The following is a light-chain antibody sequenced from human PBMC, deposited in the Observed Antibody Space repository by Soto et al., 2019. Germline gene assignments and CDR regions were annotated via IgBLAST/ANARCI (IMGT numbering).Light chain of an antibody. CDR2: HVT. CDR3: SSFTTSATWV. CDR1: SSDVGNYNY. Sequence: QSVLTQPPSASGSPGRSVTISCTGTSSDVGNYNYVSWYQQHPGKAPKLMIYHVTSRPSGVSDRFSGSKSGNTASLTISGLQTDDEADYYCSSFTTSATWVFGGGTKVTVL. V-gene: IGLV2-14*03. J-gene: IGLJ3*02.